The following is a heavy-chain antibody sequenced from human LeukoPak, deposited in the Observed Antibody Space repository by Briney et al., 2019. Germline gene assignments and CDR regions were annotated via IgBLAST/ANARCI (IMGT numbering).Heavy chain of an antibody. V-gene: IGHV3-74*01. Sequence: PGGSLRLSCAASGFTFSSHWMYWVSQAPGKGLVWVSRINTDGSSTSYADSVKGRFTISRDNAKNTLNLQMNSLRAEDTAVYYCARERIDCSSTSCYGGGSDYWGQGTPVTVSS. J-gene: IGHJ4*02. CDR2: INTDGSST. CDR1: GFTFSSHW. CDR3: ARERIDCSSTSCYGGGSDY. D-gene: IGHD2-2*01.